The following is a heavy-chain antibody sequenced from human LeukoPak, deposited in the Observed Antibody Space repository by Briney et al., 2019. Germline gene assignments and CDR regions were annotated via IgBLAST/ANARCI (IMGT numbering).Heavy chain of an antibody. J-gene: IGHJ4*02. D-gene: IGHD1-26*01. V-gene: IGHV1-2*02. CDR3: ASSLGSRVGY. CDR1: GYTFTGYY. CDR2: INPNSGGT. Sequence: ASVKVSCKASGYTFTGYYMHWVRQAPGQGLEWMGWINPNSGGTNFAQKFQGRVTMTRDTSISTAHMELSRLRSDDTAVYYCASSLGSRVGYWGQGTLVAVSS.